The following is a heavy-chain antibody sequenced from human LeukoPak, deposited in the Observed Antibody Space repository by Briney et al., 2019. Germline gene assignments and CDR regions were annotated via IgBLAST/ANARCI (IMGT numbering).Heavy chain of an antibody. CDR2: INAGNGNT. D-gene: IGHD2-2*01. V-gene: IGHV1-3*01. J-gene: IGHJ4*02. Sequence: LRASVKVSCKASGYTFTGYAMHWVRQAPGQRLEWMGWINAGNGNTKYSQKFQGRVTITRDTSASTAYMELSSLRSEDTAVYYCARSGRDIVVVPAALDYWGQGTLVTVSS. CDR1: GYTFTGYA. CDR3: ARSGRDIVVVPAALDY.